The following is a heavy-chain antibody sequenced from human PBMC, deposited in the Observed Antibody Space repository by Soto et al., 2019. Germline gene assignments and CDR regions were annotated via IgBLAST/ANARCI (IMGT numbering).Heavy chain of an antibody. CDR2: ISSSSSYI. CDR1: GFTFSSYS. CDR3: ARDQPGYSYGYGLGY. D-gene: IGHD5-18*01. Sequence: EVQLVESGGGLVKPGGSLRLSCAASGFTFSSYSINWVREAPGKGPEWVSSISSSSSYIYYADSVKGRFTISRDNAKNSLYLQMNSLRAEDTAVYYCARDQPGYSYGYGLGYWGQGTLVTVSS. V-gene: IGHV3-21*01. J-gene: IGHJ4*02.